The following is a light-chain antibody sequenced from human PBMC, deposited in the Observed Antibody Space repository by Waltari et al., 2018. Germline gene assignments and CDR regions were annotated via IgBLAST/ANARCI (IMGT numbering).Light chain of an antibody. Sequence: DIVMTQSPDSLAVSLGERATINCKSSPSVLYSSNNKNYLAWYQQKPGQPPKLLIYWASTRESGVPDRFSGSGSGTDFTLTISSLQAEDVAVYYCQQYYSTPTFGQGTKVEIK. CDR2: WAS. CDR3: QQYYSTPT. V-gene: IGKV4-1*01. CDR1: PSVLYSSNNKNY. J-gene: IGKJ1*01.